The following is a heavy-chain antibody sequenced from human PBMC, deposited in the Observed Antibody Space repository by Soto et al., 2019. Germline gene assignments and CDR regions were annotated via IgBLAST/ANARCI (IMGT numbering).Heavy chain of an antibody. CDR2: INAGNGNT. CDR1: GYTFTSCA. D-gene: IGHD1-26*01. J-gene: IGHJ4*02. Sequence: ASVKVSCKASGYTFTSCAMYWVRQAPGQRLEWMGWINAGNGNTKYSQKFQGRVTITRDTSASTAYMELSSLRSEDTAVYYCARVLGIVGAPGDYWGQGTLVTVSS. CDR3: ARVLGIVGAPGDY. V-gene: IGHV1-3*01.